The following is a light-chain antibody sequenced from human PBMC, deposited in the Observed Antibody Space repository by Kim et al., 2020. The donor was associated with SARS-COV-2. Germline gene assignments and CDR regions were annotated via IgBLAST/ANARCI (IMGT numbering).Light chain of an antibody. J-gene: IGKJ1*01. CDR1: QNVRSNF. CDR3: QHYGSSPRA. CDR2: GAS. V-gene: IGKV3-20*01. Sequence: SPGKRATPSCRASQNVRSNFLAWYQQKPGQAPRLLIHGASSRATGIPDRFSGSGSGAEFTLTIRRLETEDFAVYYCQHYGSSPRAFGQGTKVDIK.